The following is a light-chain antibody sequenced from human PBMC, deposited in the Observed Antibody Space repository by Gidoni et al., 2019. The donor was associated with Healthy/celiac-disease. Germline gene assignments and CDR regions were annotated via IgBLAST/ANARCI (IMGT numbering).Light chain of an antibody. CDR2: WAS. V-gene: IGKV4-1*01. CDR1: RSIVYRSNNNNY. Sequence: DIVMTQSPDSLAVSLGERATINCKSSRSIVYRSNNNNYLAWYQQKAGQPPKLLIYWASTRESGVPDRFSGSGSGTDFTLTISSLQAEDVAVYYCQQYYSTPLTFGGGTKVEIK. CDR3: QQYYSTPLT. J-gene: IGKJ4*01.